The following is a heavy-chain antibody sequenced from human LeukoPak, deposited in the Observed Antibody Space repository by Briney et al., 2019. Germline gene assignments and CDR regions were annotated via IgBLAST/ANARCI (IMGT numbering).Heavy chain of an antibody. CDR2: IYTSGST. V-gene: IGHV4-61*02. J-gene: IGHJ6*03. D-gene: IGHD3-22*01. Sequence: SQTLSLTCTVSGGSVSSGSYYWSWIRQPAGKGLEWIGRIYTSGSTNYNPSLKSRVTISVDTSKNQFSLKLSSVTAADTAVYYCARRRHLTMIVRSPGSYMDVWGKGTTVAISS. CDR1: GGSVSSGSYY. CDR3: ARRRHLTMIVRSPGSYMDV.